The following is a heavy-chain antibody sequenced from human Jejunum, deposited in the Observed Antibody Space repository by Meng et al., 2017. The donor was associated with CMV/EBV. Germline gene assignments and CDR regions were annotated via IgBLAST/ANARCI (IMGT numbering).Heavy chain of an antibody. CDR3: ARDRYCHNGICHAPSTYYFGMGV. D-gene: IGHD2-8*01. CDR2: ISYSGSTV. J-gene: IGHJ6*02. Sequence: WGSQATGKGVEWVAYISYSGSTVYYADSVKGRFTISRGNAKSSLSLQMNSLRAEDTALYYCARDRYCHNGICHAPSTYYFGMGVWGQGTTVTVSS. V-gene: IGHV3-48*03.